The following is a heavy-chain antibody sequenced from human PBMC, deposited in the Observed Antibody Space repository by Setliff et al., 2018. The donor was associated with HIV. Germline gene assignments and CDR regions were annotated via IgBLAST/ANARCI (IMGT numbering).Heavy chain of an antibody. CDR2: ISGNNDAI. Sequence: GGSLRLSCAASGFTFSTSSMNWVRQAPGKGLAWVSYISGNNDAIHYADSVKGRFTISRDNANNSLYLQMNSLRAEDTAVYYCARSTLFGVVIGWYYFDYWGQGALVTVSS. D-gene: IGHD3-3*01. J-gene: IGHJ4*02. V-gene: IGHV3-48*01. CDR3: ARSTLFGVVIGWYYFDY. CDR1: GFTFSTSS.